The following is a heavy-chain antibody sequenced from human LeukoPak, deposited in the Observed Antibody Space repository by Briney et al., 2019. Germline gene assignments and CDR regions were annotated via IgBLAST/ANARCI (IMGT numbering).Heavy chain of an antibody. CDR3: ARAYVYYYYMDV. V-gene: IGHV4-39*07. CDR1: GGSFNNSDYY. Sequence: SETLSLTCTVSGGSFNNSDYYWGWIRQSPGKGLEWLGSIHYSGTTYYNPSLKSRVTISVDTSKNQFSLKLSSVTAADTAVYYCARAYVYYYYMDVWGKGTTVTISS. D-gene: IGHD3-16*01. CDR2: IHYSGTT. J-gene: IGHJ6*03.